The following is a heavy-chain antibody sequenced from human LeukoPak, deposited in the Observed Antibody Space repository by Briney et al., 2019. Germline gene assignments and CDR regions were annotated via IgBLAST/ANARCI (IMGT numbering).Heavy chain of an antibody. D-gene: IGHD6-6*01. J-gene: IGHJ4*02. V-gene: IGHV3-7*03. CDR1: GFTFSSYW. CDR2: IKQDGSEK. CDR3: ARDSSRRGSSIAARPYY. Sequence: GGSLRLSCAASGFTFSSYWMTWVRQAPGKGLEWVANIKQDGSEKYYVDSVKGRFTISRDNAKKSLYLQMNSLRAEDTAVYYCARDSSRRGSSIAARPYYWGQGTLVTVSS.